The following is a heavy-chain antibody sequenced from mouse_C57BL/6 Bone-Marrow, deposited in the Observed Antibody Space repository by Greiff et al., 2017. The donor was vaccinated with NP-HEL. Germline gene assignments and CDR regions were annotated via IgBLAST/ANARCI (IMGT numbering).Heavy chain of an antibody. CDR3: ARRDYYGSSYWYFDV. CDR1: GYAFSSYW. D-gene: IGHD1-1*01. J-gene: IGHJ1*03. V-gene: IGHV1-80*01. Sequence: VQLQESGAELVKPGASVKISCTASGYAFSSYWMNWVKQRPGQGLEWIGQIYPGDGDTNYNGKFKGKATLTADKSSSTAYMQLSSLTSEDSAVYVCARRDYYGSSYWYFDVWGTGTTVTVSS. CDR2: IYPGDGDT.